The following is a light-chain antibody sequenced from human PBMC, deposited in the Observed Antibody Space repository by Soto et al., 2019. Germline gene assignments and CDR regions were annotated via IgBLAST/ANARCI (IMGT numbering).Light chain of an antibody. V-gene: IGKV3-15*01. CDR2: GAS. Sequence: ETVMTQSPAALSVSPGERATLSCRASQSVSNHVAWYQKKPGQAPRLLIHGASTRAAGIPVRFSGSASGTEVTLTISSLQSEDSAVYYFQQYHYWPPFTFGGGTKIEIK. CDR3: QQYHYWPPFT. J-gene: IGKJ4*01. CDR1: QSVSNH.